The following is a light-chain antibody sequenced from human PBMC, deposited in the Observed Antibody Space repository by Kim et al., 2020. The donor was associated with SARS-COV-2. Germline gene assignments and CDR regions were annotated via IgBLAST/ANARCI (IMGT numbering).Light chain of an antibody. J-gene: IGLJ3*02. V-gene: IGLV3-21*04. CDR2: YDS. Sequence: AQGQTARVTWRRNKIGSKCVHWYQQQPGQAPLLVIYYDSDRPSGLPERFSGSNSGNTGTPTISRVEAGDEADSYCQVWDSSSDHWVFGGGTQLAVL. CDR3: QVWDSSSDHWV. CDR1: KIGSKC.